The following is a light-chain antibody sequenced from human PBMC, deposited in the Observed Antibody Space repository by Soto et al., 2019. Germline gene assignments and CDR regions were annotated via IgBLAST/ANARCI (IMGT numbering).Light chain of an antibody. J-gene: IGLJ1*01. Sequence: QSALTQPPSASGSPGQSVTISCTGTRSDVGGYNYVSWYQQHPGKVPKLMVYEVNKRPSGVPDRFSGSKSGNTASLTVSGLQAEDESDYYCTSYAGGNKVFGTGSKLTVL. CDR1: RSDVGGYNY. CDR3: TSYAGGNKV. CDR2: EVN. V-gene: IGLV2-8*01.